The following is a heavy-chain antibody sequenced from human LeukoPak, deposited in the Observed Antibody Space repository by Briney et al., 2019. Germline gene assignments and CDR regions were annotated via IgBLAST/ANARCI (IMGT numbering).Heavy chain of an antibody. CDR1: GYTFTNYG. J-gene: IGHJ4*02. CDR2: VRPYNDDT. V-gene: IGHV1-18*01. CDR3: AKRAAYYFDS. Sequence: ASVKVSCKASGYTFTNYGITWVRQAPGQGLQWMGWVRPYNDDTKYEQSLQGRVTLTTDTSTNTAYMELSSLRSEDTAVYYCAKRAAYYFDSWGQGTLVTVSS.